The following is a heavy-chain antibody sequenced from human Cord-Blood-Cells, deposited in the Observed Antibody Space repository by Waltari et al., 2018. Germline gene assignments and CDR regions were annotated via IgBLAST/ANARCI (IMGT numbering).Heavy chain of an antibody. V-gene: IGHV3-30-3*01. J-gene: IGHJ5*02. Sequence: QVQLVESGGGVVQPGRSLRLSCAASGFTFSSYAMHWVRQAPGKGLAWVAVISYDGSNKYYADSVKGRFTISRDNSKNTLYLQMNSLRAEDTAVYYCSGELLNWFDPWGQGTLVTVSS. CDR2: ISYDGSNK. CDR1: GFTFSSYA. CDR3: SGELLNWFDP. D-gene: IGHD1-26*01.